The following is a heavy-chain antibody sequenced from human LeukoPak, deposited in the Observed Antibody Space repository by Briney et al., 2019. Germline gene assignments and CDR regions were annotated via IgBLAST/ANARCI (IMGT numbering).Heavy chain of an antibody. CDR1: GGSISSGGYY. CDR2: IYYSGST. V-gene: IGHV4-31*03. CDR3: ARALPSPTMAGGVNFDY. Sequence: SQTLSLTCTVSGGSISSGGYYWSWIRQHPGKGLEWIGYIYYSGSTYYNPSLKSRVTISVDTSKNQFSLKLSSVTAADTAVYYCARALPSPTMAGGVNFDYWGQGTLVTVSS. D-gene: IGHD3-10*01. J-gene: IGHJ4*02.